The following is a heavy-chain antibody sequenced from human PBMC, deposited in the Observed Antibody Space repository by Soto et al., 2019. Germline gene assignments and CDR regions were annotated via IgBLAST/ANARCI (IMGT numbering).Heavy chain of an antibody. J-gene: IGHJ4*02. CDR2: ISSSGSTI. V-gene: IGHV3-48*02. D-gene: IGHD6-19*01. CDR3: AREGWIAVAATSGDY. Sequence: EVQLVESGGGLVQPGGSLRLSCAASGFTFSSYTMNWVRQAPGKGLEWLSYISSSGSTIYYADSVKGRFTISRDNAKNPLQLKMNSLRDEDTAVYYGAREGWIAVAATSGDYWGQGTLVTVSS. CDR1: GFTFSSYT.